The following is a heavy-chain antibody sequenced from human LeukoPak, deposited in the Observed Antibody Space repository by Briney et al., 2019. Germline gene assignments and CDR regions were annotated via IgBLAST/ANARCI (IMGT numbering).Heavy chain of an antibody. CDR2: IYHSGST. V-gene: IGHV4-38-2*02. CDR1: GYSISSGYY. J-gene: IGHJ1*01. Sequence: SETLSLTCTVSGYSISSGYYWGWIRQPPGKGLEWIGSIYHSGSTYYNPSLKSRVTISVDTSKNQFSLKLSSVTAADTAVYYCARDPTPYYYDSSGSQHWGQGTLVTVSS. CDR3: ARDPTPYYYDSSGSQH. D-gene: IGHD3-22*01.